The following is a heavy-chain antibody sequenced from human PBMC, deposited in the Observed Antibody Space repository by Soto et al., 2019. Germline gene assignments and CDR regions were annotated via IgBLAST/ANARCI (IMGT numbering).Heavy chain of an antibody. Sequence: GGSLRLSCVASGFTLSSYAMSWVRQAPGKGLEWVSASGGSGSYTYYADSVKGRFTISRDTSTNTLYLQMNSLRAGDTAVYYCVRDGYCSGKRCEPRAIDYWGQGTLVTVSS. J-gene: IGHJ4*02. CDR1: GFTLSSYA. D-gene: IGHD2-15*01. V-gene: IGHV3-23*01. CDR2: SGGSGSYT. CDR3: VRDGYCSGKRCEPRAIDY.